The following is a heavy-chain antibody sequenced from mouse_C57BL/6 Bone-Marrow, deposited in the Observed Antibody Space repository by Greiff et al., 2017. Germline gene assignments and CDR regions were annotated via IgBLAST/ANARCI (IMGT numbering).Heavy chain of an antibody. CDR1: GYTFTSYG. Sequence: QVQLKEPGAELARPGASVKLSCKASGYTFTSYGIRWVKQRTGQGLEWIGELYPRSGNTYYNEKFKGKATLTADKASSTAYMELRSLTSEDSAVYFCERRRVYYYGVSCAWFAYWGQGTLVTVSA. CDR3: ERRRVYYYGVSCAWFAY. V-gene: IGHV1-81*01. J-gene: IGHJ3*01. CDR2: LYPRSGNT. D-gene: IGHD1-1*01.